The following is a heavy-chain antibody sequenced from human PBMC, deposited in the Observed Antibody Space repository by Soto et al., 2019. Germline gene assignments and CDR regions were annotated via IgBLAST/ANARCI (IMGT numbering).Heavy chain of an antibody. V-gene: IGHV3-74*01. CDR2: INSDGSST. Sequence: GGSLRLSCAASGFAFSSYWMHWVRQAPGKGLVWVSRINSDGSSTSYADSVKGRFTISRDNAKNTLYLQMNSLRAEDTAVYYCARDLGIAVAADAFDTWGQGTMVPSPQ. D-gene: IGHD6-19*01. CDR1: GFAFSSYW. J-gene: IGHJ3*02. CDR3: ARDLGIAVAADAFDT.